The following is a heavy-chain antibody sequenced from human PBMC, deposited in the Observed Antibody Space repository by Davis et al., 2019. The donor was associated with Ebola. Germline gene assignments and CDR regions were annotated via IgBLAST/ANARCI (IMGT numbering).Heavy chain of an antibody. Sequence: GESLKISCKGSGYSFTSYWIGWVRQMPGKGLEWMGRIDPGDSYTNYSPSFQGHVTISADESISTAYLQWSSLKASDTAMYYCATQKYYYYGMDVWGQGTTVTVSS. J-gene: IGHJ6*02. CDR3: ATQKYYYYGMDV. CDR2: IDPGDSYT. CDR1: GYSFTSYW. V-gene: IGHV5-10-1*01.